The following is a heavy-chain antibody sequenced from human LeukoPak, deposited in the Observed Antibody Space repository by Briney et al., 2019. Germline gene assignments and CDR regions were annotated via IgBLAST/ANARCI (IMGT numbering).Heavy chain of an antibody. D-gene: IGHD4-17*01. CDR2: ISYDGSNK. Sequence: PGRSLRLSYAASGFTFSSYAMHWVRQAPGKGLEWVAVISYDGSNKYYADSVKGRFTISRDNSKNTLYLQMNSLRAEDTAVYYCAREYGDYIDYWGQGTLVTVSS. J-gene: IGHJ4*02. CDR3: AREYGDYIDY. V-gene: IGHV3-30-3*01. CDR1: GFTFSSYA.